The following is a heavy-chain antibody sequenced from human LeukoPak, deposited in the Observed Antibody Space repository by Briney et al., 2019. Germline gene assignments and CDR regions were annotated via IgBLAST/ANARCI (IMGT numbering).Heavy chain of an antibody. Sequence: SGTLSLTCAVSGGSIISSNWWSWVRQPPGKGLEWIGEIYHSGSTNYNPSLKSRVTISVDKSKNQFSLKLSSVTAADTALYYCARVIDVAAAGYFDSWGQGTQVTVSS. V-gene: IGHV4-4*02. CDR2: IYHSGST. CDR3: ARVIDVAAAGYFDS. J-gene: IGHJ4*02. CDR1: GGSIISSNW. D-gene: IGHD6-13*01.